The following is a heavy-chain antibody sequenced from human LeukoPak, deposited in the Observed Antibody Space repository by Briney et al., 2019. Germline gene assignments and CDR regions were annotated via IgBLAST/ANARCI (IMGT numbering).Heavy chain of an antibody. D-gene: IGHD5-18*01. CDR2: INPSGGST. CDR1: GYTFTRYY. Sequence: ASVKVSCKASGYTFTRYYMRWVRQAPGQGLEWMGIINPSGGSTNYAQKFQGRVTMTRDTSTSTVYMELSSLRSEDTAVYYCARDGSTGYSYGPAYYFDYWGQGTLVTVSS. J-gene: IGHJ4*02. CDR3: ARDGSTGYSYGPAYYFDY. V-gene: IGHV1-46*01.